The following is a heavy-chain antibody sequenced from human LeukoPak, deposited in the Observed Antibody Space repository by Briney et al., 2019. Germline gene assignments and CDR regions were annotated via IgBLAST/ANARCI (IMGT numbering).Heavy chain of an antibody. Sequence: GGSLRLSCAASGFTFSDYYMSWIRQAPGKGLEWVSYISSSGSTIYYADSVMGRFTISRDNAKNSLYLQMNSLRAEDTALYYCAKDSYGSGSYAPDYWGQGTLVTVSS. CDR1: GFTFSDYY. CDR3: AKDSYGSGSYAPDY. CDR2: ISSSGSTI. D-gene: IGHD3-10*01. V-gene: IGHV3-11*01. J-gene: IGHJ4*02.